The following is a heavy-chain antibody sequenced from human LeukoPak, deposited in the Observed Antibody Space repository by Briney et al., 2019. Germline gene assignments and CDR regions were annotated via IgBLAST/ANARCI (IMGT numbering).Heavy chain of an antibody. D-gene: IGHD6-13*01. Sequence: GGSLRLSCAASGFTFSSYAMSWVHQAPGKGLEWVSAISTSGDRTYYADSVKGRFTISSDSSKNTLYMQMNSLRAEDTAVYYCAKDYLGSSYAFDVWGQGTMVTVSS. CDR2: ISTSGDRT. CDR3: AKDYLGSSYAFDV. V-gene: IGHV3-23*01. CDR1: GFTFSSYA. J-gene: IGHJ3*01.